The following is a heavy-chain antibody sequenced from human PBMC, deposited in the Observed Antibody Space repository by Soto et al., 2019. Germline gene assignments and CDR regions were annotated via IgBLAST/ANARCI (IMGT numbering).Heavy chain of an antibody. V-gene: IGHV4-59*01. D-gene: IGHD5-12*01. CDR2: IYYSGST. Sequence: ETLSLTCTVSGGSISSYYWSWIRQPPGKGLEWIGYIYYSGSTNYNPSLKSRVTISVDTSKNQFSLKLSSVTAADTAVYYCARGMKVATITSYYYGMDVWGQGTTVTVSS. CDR1: GGSISSYY. CDR3: ARGMKVATITSYYYGMDV. J-gene: IGHJ6*02.